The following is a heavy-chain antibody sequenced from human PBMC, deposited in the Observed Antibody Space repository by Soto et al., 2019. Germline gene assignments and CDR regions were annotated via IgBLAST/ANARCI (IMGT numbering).Heavy chain of an antibody. V-gene: IGHV3-30*18. CDR1: GFTFSSYG. CDR3: AKDAAVAARLTGSFDY. CDR2: ISYDGSNK. D-gene: IGHD6-6*01. Sequence: QVQLVESGGGVVQPGRSLRLSCAASGFTFSSYGMHWVRQAPGKGLEWVAVISYDGSNKYYADSVKGRFTISRDNSKNTLYLQMNSLRAEDTAVYYCAKDAAVAARLTGSFDYWGQGTPVTVSS. J-gene: IGHJ4*02.